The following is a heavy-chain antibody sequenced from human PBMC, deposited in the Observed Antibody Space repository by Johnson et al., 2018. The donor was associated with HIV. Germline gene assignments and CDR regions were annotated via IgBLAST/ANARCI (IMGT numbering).Heavy chain of an antibody. CDR1: GFTFSSYG. CDR3: ARALSRFGVSDAFDV. CDR2: ITGTGGST. V-gene: IGHV3-23*04. D-gene: IGHD3-10*01. Sequence: EVQLVESGGGLVQPGGSLRLSCAASGFTFSSYGMSWVRQAPGKGLEWVSGITGTGGSTYYADSVKGRFTISRDNSKNTLYLQMNSLRAEDTAVYYCARALSRFGVSDAFDVWGQGTMVTVSS. J-gene: IGHJ3*01.